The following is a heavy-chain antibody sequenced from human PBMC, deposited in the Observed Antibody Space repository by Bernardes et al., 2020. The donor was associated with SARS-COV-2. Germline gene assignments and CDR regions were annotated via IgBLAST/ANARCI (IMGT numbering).Heavy chain of an antibody. CDR2: IGVPGDT. Sequence: GGSLRLSCAASGFTFSNYDMHWVRKATEKGLEWVSTIGVPGDTYYPHSVKGRFTISRENAKNSLFLQMNSLTAGDTAVYYCVVRTTSFDFWGQGTLVTVSS. V-gene: IGHV3-13*01. CDR1: GFTFSNYD. J-gene: IGHJ4*02. CDR3: VVRTTSFDF.